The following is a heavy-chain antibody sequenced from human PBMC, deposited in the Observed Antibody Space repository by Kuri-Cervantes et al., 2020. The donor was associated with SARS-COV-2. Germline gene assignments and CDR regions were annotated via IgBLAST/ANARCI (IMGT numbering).Heavy chain of an antibody. D-gene: IGHD6-13*01. CDR3: ARGRGIAAAGTGSPAPGYFDL. V-gene: IGHV4-34*01. CDR1: GFTFSSYW. J-gene: IGHJ2*01. Sequence: ESLKISCAASGFTFSSYWMSWVRQPPGKGLEWIGEINHSGSTNYNPSLKSRVTISVDTSKNQFSLKLSSVTAADTAVYYCARGRGIAAAGTGSPAPGYFDLWGRGTLVTVSS. CDR2: INHSGST.